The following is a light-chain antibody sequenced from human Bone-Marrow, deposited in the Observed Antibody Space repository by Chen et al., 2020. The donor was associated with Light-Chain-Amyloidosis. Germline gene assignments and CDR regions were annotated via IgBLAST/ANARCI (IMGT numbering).Light chain of an antibody. Sequence: IVLTQSPDSLTVSLGERATIKCESSQSVLFTSNNKNYLAWYQQRPGQPPKLLISWASTRESGVPGRFSGSGSGTHFTLNISRLRAEDVAVYYCQQYYISPLTFGGGTKVEVK. V-gene: IGKV4-1*01. J-gene: IGKJ4*01. CDR2: WAS. CDR3: QQYYISPLT. CDR1: QSVLFTSNNKNY.